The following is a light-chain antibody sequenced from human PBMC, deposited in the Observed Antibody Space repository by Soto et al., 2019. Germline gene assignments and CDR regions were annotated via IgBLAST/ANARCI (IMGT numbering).Light chain of an antibody. CDR1: SGHSSYA. Sequence: VLTQSPSASASLGASLTLTCTLSSGHSSYAIAWHQQQPEKGPRYLMKLNSDGSHSKGDGISDRFSGSSSGAERYLTISSLQSEDEADYYCQTWGTGIQVFGGGTKLTVL. CDR3: QTWGTGIQV. V-gene: IGLV4-69*02. CDR2: LNSDGSH. J-gene: IGLJ3*02.